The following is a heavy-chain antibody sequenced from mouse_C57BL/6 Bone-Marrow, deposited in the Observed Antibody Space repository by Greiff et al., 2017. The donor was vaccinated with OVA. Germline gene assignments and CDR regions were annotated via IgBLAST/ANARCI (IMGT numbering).Heavy chain of an antibody. CDR1: GYTFTSYW. CDR2: IYPRDGST. J-gene: IGHJ4*01. V-gene: IGHV1-53*01. D-gene: IGHD2-5*01. Sequence: QVQLKQPGAALVRPGSSVKLSCKASGYTFTSYWLAWVKQRPGQGLEWIGYIYPRDGSTKYNEKFKGKATLTADKSSSTAYMQLNSLTSEDSAVYICARGDYSKGYDMDYWGQGTAVTVAS. CDR3: ARGDYSKGYDMDY.